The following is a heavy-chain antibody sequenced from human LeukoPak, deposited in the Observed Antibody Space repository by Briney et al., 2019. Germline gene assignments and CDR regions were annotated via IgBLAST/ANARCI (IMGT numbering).Heavy chain of an antibody. CDR1: GGSISSGDYY. Sequence: PSQTLSLTCTVSGGSISSGDYYWTWIRQPPGKGLEWIGYFYYSGNTHYNPSLKSRVSISVDTAKNQFSLNLSSVTAADTAVYYCARDQNKYDSSGYYYYQYGMDVWGQGTTVTVSS. V-gene: IGHV4-30-4*01. CDR2: FYYSGNT. CDR3: ARDQNKYDSSGYYYYQYGMDV. J-gene: IGHJ6*02. D-gene: IGHD3-22*01.